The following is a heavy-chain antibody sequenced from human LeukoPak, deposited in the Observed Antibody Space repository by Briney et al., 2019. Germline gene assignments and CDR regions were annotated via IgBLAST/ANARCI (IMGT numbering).Heavy chain of an antibody. V-gene: IGHV4-4*09. J-gene: IGHJ6*03. CDR1: GGSISSYY. CDR3: ARGDYSNYRNYYYYYMDV. Sequence: SETLSLTCTVSGGSISSYYWSWIRQPPGRGLEWIGYIYTSGSTNYNPSLKSRVTISVDTSKNQFSLKLSSVTAADTAVYYCARGDYSNYRNYYYYYMDVWGKGTTVTVSS. D-gene: IGHD4-11*01. CDR2: IYTSGST.